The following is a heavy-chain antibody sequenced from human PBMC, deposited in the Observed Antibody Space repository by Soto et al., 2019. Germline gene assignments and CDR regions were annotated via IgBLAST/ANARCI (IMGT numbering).Heavy chain of an antibody. CDR1: GDSISTVDYF. J-gene: IGHJ5*01. CDR2: IYKSTTT. V-gene: IGHV4-30-4*01. D-gene: IGHD2-15*01. CDR3: ARGRYCLTGRCFPNWFDS. Sequence: PSETRSLTWSVSGDSISTVDYFWAWIRQPPGQALEYIGYIYKSTTTYYNPSFESRVAISLDTSKSQFSLNVTSVTAADTAVYFCARGRYCLTGRCFPNWFDSWGQGTLVAVAS.